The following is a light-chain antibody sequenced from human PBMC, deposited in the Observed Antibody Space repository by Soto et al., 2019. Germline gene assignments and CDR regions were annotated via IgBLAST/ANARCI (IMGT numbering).Light chain of an antibody. J-gene: IGLJ1*01. Sequence: QSVLTQPPAASGTPWQRVTISCPGSSSNIESNTVTWYQQLPYTAPKLVIYSNYDRPSGVPARFSGSTSGTAASLAISGLKTEHAADSYSAAWDERMNGEVFGGGTSATVL. V-gene: IGLV1-44*01. CDR2: SNY. CDR3: AAWDERMNGEV. CDR1: SSNIESNT.